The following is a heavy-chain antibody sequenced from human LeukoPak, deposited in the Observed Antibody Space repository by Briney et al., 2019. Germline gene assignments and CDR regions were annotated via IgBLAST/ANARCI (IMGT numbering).Heavy chain of an antibody. CDR2: INAGNGNT. CDR3: ARGEGSFYGSGSYYSEDWFDP. CDR1: GYTFTSYA. Sequence: ASVKVSCKASGYTFTSYAMHWVRQAPGQRLEWMGWINAGNGNTKYSQKFQGRVTITRDTSASTAYMELSSLRSEDTAVYYCARGEGSFYGSGSYYSEDWFDPWGQGTLVTVSS. V-gene: IGHV1-3*01. J-gene: IGHJ5*02. D-gene: IGHD3-10*01.